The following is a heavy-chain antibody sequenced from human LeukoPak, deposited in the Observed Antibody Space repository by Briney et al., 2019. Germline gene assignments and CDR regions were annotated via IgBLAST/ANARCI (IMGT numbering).Heavy chain of an antibody. CDR2: ISAYNGNT. CDR3: ARDSGSNYDFWSGPMPGDY. D-gene: IGHD3-3*01. V-gene: IGHV1-18*01. J-gene: IGHJ4*02. CDR1: GYTFTSYG. Sequence: ASVTVSCKASGYTFTSYGISWVRQAPGQGLEWMGWISAYNGNTNYAQKLQGRVTMTTDTSTSTAYMELRSLRSDDTAVYYCARDSGSNYDFWSGPMPGDYWGQGTLVTVSS.